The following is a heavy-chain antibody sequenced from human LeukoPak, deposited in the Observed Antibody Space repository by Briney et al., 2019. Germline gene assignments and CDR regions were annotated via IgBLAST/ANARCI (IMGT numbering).Heavy chain of an antibody. Sequence: GRSLRLSCAASGFTFSSYAMHWVRQAPGKGLEWVAVISYDGSNKYYADSVKGRFTITRDNAKYSLYLQMNSLRAEDTAVYYCAGGYSYGSLFDYWGQGTLVTVSS. CDR3: AGGYSYGSLFDY. CDR2: ISYDGSNK. D-gene: IGHD5-18*01. V-gene: IGHV3-30-3*01. CDR1: GFTFSSYA. J-gene: IGHJ4*02.